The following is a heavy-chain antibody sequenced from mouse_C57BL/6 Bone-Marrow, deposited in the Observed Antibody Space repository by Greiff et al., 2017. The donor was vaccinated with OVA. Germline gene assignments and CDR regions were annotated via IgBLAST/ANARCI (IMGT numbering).Heavy chain of an antibody. CDR2: IDPEDGET. Sequence: DVQLQESGAELVKPGASVKLSCTASGFNIKDYYMHWVKQRTEQGLEWIGRIDPEDGETKYAPKFPGKATITADTYSNTAYLQLSSLTSEDTAVYYCAKPFYYGSSYDYAMDYWGQGTSVTVSS. J-gene: IGHJ4*01. V-gene: IGHV14-2*01. CDR1: GFNIKDYY. CDR3: AKPFYYGSSYDYAMDY. D-gene: IGHD1-1*01.